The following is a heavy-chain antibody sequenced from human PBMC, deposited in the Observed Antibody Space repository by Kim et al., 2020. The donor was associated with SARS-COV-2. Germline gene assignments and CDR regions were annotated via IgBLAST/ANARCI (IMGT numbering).Heavy chain of an antibody. D-gene: IGHD2-21*01. CDR3: VRGGRLW. Sequence: DGSGKYYVGSVKGRLTISRDNAKYSVYLQMNSLRAEDTAVYYCVRGGRLWWGQGTLVTVSS. CDR2: DGSGK. V-gene: IGHV3-7*03. J-gene: IGHJ4*02.